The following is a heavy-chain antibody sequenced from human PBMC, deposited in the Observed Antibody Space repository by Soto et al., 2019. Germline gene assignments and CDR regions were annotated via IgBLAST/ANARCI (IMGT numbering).Heavy chain of an antibody. J-gene: IGHJ5*02. Sequence: PSETLSLTCTISGGSISTYYWSWIRQPPGKGLEWIGYIYYSGSTNYNPSLKSRVTISLDTSKNQFSLKVSSVTAADTAVYYCALTDYSNDGWFDPCGEGTLVTVSS. V-gene: IGHV4-59*01. CDR1: GGSISTYY. CDR3: ALTDYSNDGWFDP. CDR2: IYYSGST. D-gene: IGHD4-4*01.